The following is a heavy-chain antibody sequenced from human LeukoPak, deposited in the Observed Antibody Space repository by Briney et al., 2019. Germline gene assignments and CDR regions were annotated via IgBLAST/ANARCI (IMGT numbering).Heavy chain of an antibody. Sequence: SETLSLTCAVSGYSISSGYYWGWIRQPPGKGLEWIGTIYYSGTTFYNPSLKSRVTMSPDTSKNQFSLKLTSVTDADTAVYYCARDRPLLSGWSWFDPWGQGSLVTVYS. CDR2: IYYSGTT. J-gene: IGHJ5*02. V-gene: IGHV4-38-2*02. CDR1: GYSISSGYY. D-gene: IGHD6-19*01. CDR3: ARDRPLLSGWSWFDP.